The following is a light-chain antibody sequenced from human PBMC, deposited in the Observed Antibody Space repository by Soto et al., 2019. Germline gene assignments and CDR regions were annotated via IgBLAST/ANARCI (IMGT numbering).Light chain of an antibody. CDR2: EVT. Sequence: QSALTQPASVSGSAGQSITISCTGTSNDVGGYNYVSWYQQHPGKAPKVMIYEVTYRPSGVSNRFSGSKSGNTASLTISRLQAEDEADYYCSSFTSRGTYVFGTGTKVTVL. CDR1: SNDVGGYNY. CDR3: SSFTSRGTYV. J-gene: IGLJ1*01. V-gene: IGLV2-14*01.